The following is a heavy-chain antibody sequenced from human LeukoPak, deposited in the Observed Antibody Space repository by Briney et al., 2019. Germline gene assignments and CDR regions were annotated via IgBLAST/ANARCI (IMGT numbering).Heavy chain of an antibody. CDR3: ARSTNYDSSGYYYLWYFDL. J-gene: IGHJ2*01. V-gene: IGHV4-31*03. Sequence: SETLSLTCTVSGXSISSGGYYWSWIRQHPGKGLEWIGYIYYSGSTYYNPSLKSRVTISVDTSKNQFSLKLSSVTAADTAVYYCARSTNYDSSGYYYLWYFDLWGRGTLVTVSS. D-gene: IGHD3-22*01. CDR2: IYYSGST. CDR1: GXSISSGGYY.